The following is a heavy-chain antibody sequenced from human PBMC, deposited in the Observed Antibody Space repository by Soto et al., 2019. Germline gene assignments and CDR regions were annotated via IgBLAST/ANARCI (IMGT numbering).Heavy chain of an antibody. J-gene: IGHJ6*02. CDR1: GYSFTSYW. V-gene: IGHV5-51*01. CDR3: AAAGCVGGSCLNYAYYGLDV. CDR2: IYPGDSDT. D-gene: IGHD2-15*01. Sequence: PGESLKISCKGSGYSFTSYWIGWVRQMPGKGLEWMGIIYPGDSDTRYSPSFQGQVTISADKSISTAYLQWSSLKASDTAIYYCAAAGCVGGSCLNYAYYGLDVWGQGTTVTVSS.